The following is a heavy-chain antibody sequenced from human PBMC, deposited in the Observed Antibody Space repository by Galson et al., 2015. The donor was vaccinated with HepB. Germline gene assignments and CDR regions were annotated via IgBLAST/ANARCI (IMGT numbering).Heavy chain of an antibody. CDR3: AREQHQLIRDLKD. Sequence: LRLSCAGSGFTFSDNFMTWIRQAPGKGLEWVSHISGRGSTIYYANSVRGRFTISRDNAKNSLYLLMNSLRPDDTAVYYCAREQHQLIRDLKDWGRGTLVTVSS. CDR2: ISGRGSTI. D-gene: IGHD1-1*01. CDR1: GFTFSDNF. V-gene: IGHV3-11*01. J-gene: IGHJ4*02.